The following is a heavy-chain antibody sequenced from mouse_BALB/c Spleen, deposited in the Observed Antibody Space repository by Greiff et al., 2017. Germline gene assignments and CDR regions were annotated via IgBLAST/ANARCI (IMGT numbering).Heavy chain of an antibody. D-gene: IGHD2-4*01. CDR3: ARRDYDEDGFAD. CDR2: INPGSGGT. V-gene: IGHV1-54*01. Sequence: QVQLQQSGAELVRPGTSVKVSCKASGYAFTNYLIQWVKQRPGQGLEWIGVINPGSGGTNYNEKFKGKATLTADKSSSTAYMQLSSLTSDDSAVYFCARRDYDEDGFADWGEGTLVTVSA. J-gene: IGHJ3*01. CDR1: GYAFTNYL.